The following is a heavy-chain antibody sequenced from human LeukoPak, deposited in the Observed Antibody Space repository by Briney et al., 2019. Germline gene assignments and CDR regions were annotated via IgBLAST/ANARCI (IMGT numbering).Heavy chain of an antibody. CDR1: GYTFINYY. CDR3: ARDRTIGSTNYFDY. D-gene: IGHD5/OR15-5a*01. V-gene: IGHV1-46*01. CDR2: INPSGGTT. Sequence: GASVTVSFKASGYTFINYYIHWVRQAPGQGLEWMGIINPSGGTTSYAQKFQGRASMTWDTSTSTVYMELSSLRSEDTAVYYCARDRTIGSTNYFDYWGQGTLVTVSS. J-gene: IGHJ4*02.